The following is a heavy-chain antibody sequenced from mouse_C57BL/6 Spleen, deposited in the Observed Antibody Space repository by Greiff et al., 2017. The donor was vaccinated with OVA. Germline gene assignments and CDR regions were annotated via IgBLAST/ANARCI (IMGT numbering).Heavy chain of an antibody. CDR3: ARDRVYYGSSFDY. CDR1: GFTFSSYA. D-gene: IGHD1-1*01. J-gene: IGHJ2*01. Sequence: EVQGVESGGGLVKPGGSLKLSCAASGFTFSSYAMSWDRQTPEKRLEWVATISDGGSYTYYPDNVKGRFTISRDNAKNNLYLQMSHLKSEDTAMYYCARDRVYYGSSFDYWGQGTTLTVSS. CDR2: ISDGGSYT. V-gene: IGHV5-4*01.